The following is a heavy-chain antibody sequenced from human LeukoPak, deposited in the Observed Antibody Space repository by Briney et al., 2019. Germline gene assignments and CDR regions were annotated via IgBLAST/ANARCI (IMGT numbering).Heavy chain of an antibody. D-gene: IGHD2-15*01. CDR2: IKQDGSEK. J-gene: IGHJ4*02. Sequence: GGSLRLSCVASEFTFTTYWMSWVRQAPGKGLEWVANIKQDGSEKYYVDSVKGRFTISRDNAKNSLFLQMNSLRVEDTAVYYCARSGYCSGGTCYEDFDHWGQGNLVTVSS. V-gene: IGHV3-7*01. CDR3: ARSGYCSGGTCYEDFDH. CDR1: EFTFTTYW.